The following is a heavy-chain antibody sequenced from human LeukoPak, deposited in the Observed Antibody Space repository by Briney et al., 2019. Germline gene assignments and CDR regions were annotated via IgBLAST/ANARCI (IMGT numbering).Heavy chain of an antibody. J-gene: IGHJ4*02. V-gene: IGHV1-69*06. Sequence: ASVKVSCKASGGTFSSYAISWVRQAPGQGLEWMGGIIPIFGTANYAQKFQGRVTITADKSTSTAYMELSSLRSEDTAVYYCARAPAYSGYDWGVWGQGTLVTVSS. D-gene: IGHD5-12*01. CDR1: GGTFSSYA. CDR3: ARAPAYSGYDWGV. CDR2: IIPIFGTA.